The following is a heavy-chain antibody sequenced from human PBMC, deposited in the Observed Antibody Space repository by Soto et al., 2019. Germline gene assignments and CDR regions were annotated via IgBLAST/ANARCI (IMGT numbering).Heavy chain of an antibody. CDR3: ARASRAEVAQTYYYYYGMDV. V-gene: IGHV1-69*13. Sequence: SVKVSCKASGGTFSSYAISWVRQAPGQGLEWLGGIIPIFGTANYAQKFQGRVTITADESTSTAYMELSSLRSEDTAVYYCARASRAEVAQTYYYYYGMDVWGQGTTVTVSS. D-gene: IGHD5-12*01. CDR2: IIPIFGTA. J-gene: IGHJ6*02. CDR1: GGTFSSYA.